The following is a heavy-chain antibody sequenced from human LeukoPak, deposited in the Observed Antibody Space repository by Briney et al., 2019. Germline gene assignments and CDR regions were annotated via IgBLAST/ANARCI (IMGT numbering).Heavy chain of an antibody. Sequence: GGSLRLSCAASGFTFSSYAMSWVRQAPGKGLEWVSAISGSGGSTYYADSVKGRFTISRDNSKNTLYLQMNSLRAEDTAVYYCAKTREGADKFLEWSYSPRYYYYMDVWGKGTTVTVSS. CDR3: AKTREGADKFLEWSYSPRYYYYMDV. D-gene: IGHD3-3*01. CDR1: GFTFSSYA. V-gene: IGHV3-23*01. J-gene: IGHJ6*03. CDR2: ISGSGGST.